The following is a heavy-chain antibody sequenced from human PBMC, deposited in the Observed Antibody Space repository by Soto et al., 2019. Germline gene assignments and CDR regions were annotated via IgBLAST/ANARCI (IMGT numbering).Heavy chain of an antibody. Sequence: EVQLVESGGGLVQPGGSLRLSCAASGFKFSKYWMTWVRLAPGKGLEGVANISPDGSEEYYVDSVKGRFTISRDNARNSLYLQMNSLRGEDTAVYYCTRDLNHDCGPWGQGTQVTVSS. CDR1: GFKFSKYW. CDR3: TRDLNHDCGP. D-gene: IGHD2-21*01. V-gene: IGHV3-7*04. CDR2: ISPDGSEE. J-gene: IGHJ5*02.